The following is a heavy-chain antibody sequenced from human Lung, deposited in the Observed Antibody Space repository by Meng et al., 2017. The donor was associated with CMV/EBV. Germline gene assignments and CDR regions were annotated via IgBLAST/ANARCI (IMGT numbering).Heavy chain of an antibody. Sequence: GESLKISCVASGFTFNNYGMHWVRQIPGKGLEWVAYLRYEGITKYYADSVKGWFTISRDSSKNTLYLQMNSLRDDDTAVYYCAKDRSSSSFFDYWGQGALVTVSS. CDR1: GFTFNNYG. CDR3: AKDRSSSSFFDY. D-gene: IGHD6-6*01. V-gene: IGHV3-30*02. J-gene: IGHJ4*02. CDR2: LRYEGITK.